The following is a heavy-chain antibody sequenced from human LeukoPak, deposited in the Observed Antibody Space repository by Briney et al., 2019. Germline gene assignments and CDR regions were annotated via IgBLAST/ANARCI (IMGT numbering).Heavy chain of an antibody. Sequence: GALRLSCAASGFTFSDYYMSWIRQAPGKGLEWVSYISSSSSYTNYADSVKGRFTISRDNAKNSLYLQMNSLRAKDTAVYYCARAEYYYDSSGYSPGYYGMDVWGQGTTVTVSS. V-gene: IGHV3-11*05. D-gene: IGHD3-22*01. CDR2: ISSSSSYT. CDR3: ARAEYYYDSSGYSPGYYGMDV. CDR1: GFTFSDYY. J-gene: IGHJ6*02.